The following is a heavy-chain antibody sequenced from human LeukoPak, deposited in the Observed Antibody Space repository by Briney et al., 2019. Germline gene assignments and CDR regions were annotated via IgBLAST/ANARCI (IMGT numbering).Heavy chain of an antibody. CDR2: IYHSGST. D-gene: IGHD5-12*01. Sequence: PSDTLSLTCTVSGGSISTYYWSWIRQPPGKGLEWIGYIYHSGSTNYNPSLKSRVTISVDTSQNQFYLKLSSVTAADTAVYYCARDGYSGSDALWGQGTLVTVSS. V-gene: IGHV4-59*01. CDR1: GGSISTYY. CDR3: ARDGYSGSDAL. J-gene: IGHJ4*02.